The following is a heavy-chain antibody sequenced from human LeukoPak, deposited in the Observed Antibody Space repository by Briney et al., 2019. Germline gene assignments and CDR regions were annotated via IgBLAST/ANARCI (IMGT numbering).Heavy chain of an antibody. Sequence: GRSLRLSCAASGFTFTDHPMNWVRQAPGKGLEWISYIGGDGIAFYADSVKGRFTASKDDARKSMYLQMNSLRVEDTAVYYCARGTHYYDSSGYYYFDYWGQGTLVTVSS. D-gene: IGHD3-22*01. V-gene: IGHV3-69-1*01. CDR2: IGGDGIA. CDR1: GFTFTDHP. J-gene: IGHJ4*02. CDR3: ARGTHYYDSSGYYYFDY.